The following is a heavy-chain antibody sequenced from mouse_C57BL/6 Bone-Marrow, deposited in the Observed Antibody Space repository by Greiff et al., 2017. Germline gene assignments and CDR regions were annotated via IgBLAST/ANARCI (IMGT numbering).Heavy chain of an antibody. J-gene: IGHJ4*01. CDR2: INPSNGGT. CDR3: ARSFNYGYAMDY. Sequence: QVQLKQPGTELVKPGASVKLSCKASGYTFTSYWMHWVKQRPGQGLEWIGNINPSNGGTNYNEKFKSKATLTVDKSSSTAYMQLSSLTSEDSAVYYCARSFNYGYAMDYWGQGTSVTVSS. V-gene: IGHV1-53*01. D-gene: IGHD1-1*01. CDR1: GYTFTSYW.